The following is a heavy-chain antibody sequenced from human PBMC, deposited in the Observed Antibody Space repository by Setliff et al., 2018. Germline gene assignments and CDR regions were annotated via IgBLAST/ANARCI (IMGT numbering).Heavy chain of an antibody. CDR2: IYYTGST. V-gene: IGHV4-39*07. CDR3: ARVYGENDLPDI. D-gene: IGHD4-17*01. CDR1: GGSISGGGYY. Sequence: SETLSLTCTVSGGSISGGGYYWSWLRQPAGKGLEWIGSIYYTGSTYYNPSLKSRVTMSVDTSKRQFSLKLGSATAADTAVYYCARVYGENDLPDIWGQGTMVTVSS. J-gene: IGHJ3*02.